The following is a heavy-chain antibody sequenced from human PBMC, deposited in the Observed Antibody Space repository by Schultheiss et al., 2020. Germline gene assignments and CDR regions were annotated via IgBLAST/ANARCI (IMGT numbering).Heavy chain of an antibody. Sequence: GGSLRLSCAASGFTFSRHYMSWVRQAPGKGLEYVSAISSNGGSTYYADSVKGRFTISRDNSKNTLYLQMSSLRAEDTAVYYCAKFYGSGTYRDFWGQGTLVTVSS. D-gene: IGHD3-10*01. V-gene: IGHV3-64D*06. CDR3: AKFYGSGTYRDF. CDR1: GFTFSRHY. CDR2: ISSNGGST. J-gene: IGHJ4*02.